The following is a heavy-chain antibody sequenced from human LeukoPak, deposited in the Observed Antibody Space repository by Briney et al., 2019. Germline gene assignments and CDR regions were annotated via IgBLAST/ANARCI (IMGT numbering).Heavy chain of an antibody. J-gene: IGHJ4*02. CDR3: ARKTTVTTYFDY. CDR2: TYYRSKWYN. V-gene: IGHV6-1*01. D-gene: IGHD4-17*01. Sequence: SQTLSLTCAISGDSVSSSSAAWNWIRQSPSRGLEWLGRTYYRSKWYNDYAVSVRSRITVNPDTSKNQFSLKLSSVTAADTAVYYCARKTTVTTYFDYWGQGTLVTVSS. CDR1: GDSVSSSSAA.